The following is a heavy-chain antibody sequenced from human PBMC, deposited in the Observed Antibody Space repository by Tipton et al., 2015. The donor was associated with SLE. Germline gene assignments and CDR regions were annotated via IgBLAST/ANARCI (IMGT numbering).Heavy chain of an antibody. J-gene: IGHJ4*02. CDR3: VRSLRDSSGYFRPDY. Sequence: PGLVKPSQTLSLTCAISGDSVSSNSAAWNWIRQSPSRGLEWLGRTYSRSKWYTDYALSVKSRITINPDTSKNQFSLQLNSVTPEDTAVYYCVRSLRDSSGYFRPDYWGQGTLVTVSS. CDR1: GDSVSSNSAA. V-gene: IGHV6-1*01. CDR2: TYSRSKWYT. D-gene: IGHD3-22*01.